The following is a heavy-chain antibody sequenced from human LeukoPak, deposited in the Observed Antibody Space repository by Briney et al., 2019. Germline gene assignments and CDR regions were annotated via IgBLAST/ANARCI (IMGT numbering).Heavy chain of an antibody. V-gene: IGHV4-39*01. Sequence: ETLSLTCTVSGGSISSSSYYWGWIRQPPGKGLEWIGSIYYSGSTYYNPSLKSRVTISVDTSKNQFSLKLSSVTAADTAVYYCARGVVVITTFTFHPFDYWGQGTLVTVSS. CDR3: ARGVVVITTFTFHPFDY. D-gene: IGHD3-22*01. CDR2: IYYSGST. CDR1: GGSISSSSYY. J-gene: IGHJ4*02.